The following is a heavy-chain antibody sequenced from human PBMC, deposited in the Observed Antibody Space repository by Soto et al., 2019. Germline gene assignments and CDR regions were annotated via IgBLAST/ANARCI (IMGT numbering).Heavy chain of an antibody. Sequence: SVKVSAKASGGTFSSYAISWVRQAPGQGLEWMGGIIPIFGTANYAQKFQGRVTITADESTSTAYMELCSLRSEDPAVYYCAGLYCSSTSCYPQLGMDVWGQGTTVTVSS. CDR1: GGTFSSYA. D-gene: IGHD2-2*01. V-gene: IGHV1-69*13. CDR3: AGLYCSSTSCYPQLGMDV. J-gene: IGHJ6*02. CDR2: IIPIFGTA.